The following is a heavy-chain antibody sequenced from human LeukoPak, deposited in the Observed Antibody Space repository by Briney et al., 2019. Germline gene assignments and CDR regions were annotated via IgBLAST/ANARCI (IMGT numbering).Heavy chain of an antibody. CDR3: ATSGGSVNGTYNCFDP. V-gene: IGHV4-34*01. J-gene: IGHJ5*02. D-gene: IGHD2-15*01. CDR1: GGSFSGNS. Sequence: PSETLSLTLSLDGGSFSGNSWGGSRQPPGKGLEWIGEINHSGSTSYNPSLKSRVTISVDTSKNHFSLKLSSVTAADTAVYYCATSGGSVNGTYNCFDPWGQGTLVTVSS. CDR2: INHSGST.